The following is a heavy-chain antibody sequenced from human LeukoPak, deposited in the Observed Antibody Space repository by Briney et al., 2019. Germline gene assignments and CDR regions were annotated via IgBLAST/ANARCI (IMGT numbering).Heavy chain of an antibody. J-gene: IGHJ4*02. CDR1: GFPFFNYW. D-gene: IGHD3-16*01. Sequence: GGSLRLSCSASGFPFFNYWMSWVRQTPGKGLEWVANIKEDGTEKYYLDSVDGRFTISRDNARNSLFLQMSSLRGEDTALYYCATEHWGPNSWGQGTLVTVSS. CDR2: IKEDGTEK. V-gene: IGHV3-7*01. CDR3: ATEHWGPNS.